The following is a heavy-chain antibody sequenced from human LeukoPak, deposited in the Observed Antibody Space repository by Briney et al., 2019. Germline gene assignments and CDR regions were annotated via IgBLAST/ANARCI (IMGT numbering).Heavy chain of an antibody. V-gene: IGHV3-30-3*01. Sequence: GGSLRLSCAASGFTFSSYWMHWVRQAPGKGLEWVSVTSYDGTYKYYADSVKGQFTISRDNSKNTLYLQINSLRAEDTAVYYCARSTSSWLYYDFWGQGTLVTVSS. D-gene: IGHD6-13*01. J-gene: IGHJ4*02. CDR2: TSYDGTYK. CDR3: ARSTSSWLYYDF. CDR1: GFTFSSYW.